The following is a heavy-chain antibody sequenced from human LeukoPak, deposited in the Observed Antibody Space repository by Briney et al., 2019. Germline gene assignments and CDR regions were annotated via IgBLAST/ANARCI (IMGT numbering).Heavy chain of an antibody. CDR2: ISSTSTFT. D-gene: IGHD6-13*01. Sequence: PGGSPRLSCAASGFTFNTYTFNWVRQAPGKGLEWVAFISSTSTFTYYADSVKGRFTISRDNAKNSLFLQMNSLRVEDTAIYYCARGYNHQIAAANDYWGQGALSPSP. CDR1: GFTFNTYT. J-gene: IGHJ4*02. CDR3: ARGYNHQIAAANDY. V-gene: IGHV3-48*01.